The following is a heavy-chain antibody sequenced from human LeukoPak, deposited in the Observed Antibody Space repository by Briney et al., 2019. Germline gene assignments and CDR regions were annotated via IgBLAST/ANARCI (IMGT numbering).Heavy chain of an antibody. Sequence: SVKVSCKASGGTFSSYAISWVRQAPGQGLEWMGGIIPIFGTANYAQKFQGRVTITADESTSTAYMELSSLRSEDTAVYYCASLESQLVDDAFDIWGQGTMVTVSS. J-gene: IGHJ3*02. CDR2: IIPIFGTA. V-gene: IGHV1-69*13. CDR3: ASLESQLVDDAFDI. D-gene: IGHD6-13*01. CDR1: GGTFSSYA.